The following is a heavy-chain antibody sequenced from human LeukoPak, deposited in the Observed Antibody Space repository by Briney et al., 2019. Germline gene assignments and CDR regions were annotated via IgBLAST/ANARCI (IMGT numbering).Heavy chain of an antibody. V-gene: IGHV4-34*01. CDR3: ARLPGYYDFWSGYYFG. J-gene: IGHJ4*02. CDR1: GGSFSGYY. D-gene: IGHD3-3*01. CDR2: INHSGST. Sequence: SETLSFTCAVYGGSFSGYYWSWIRQPPGKGLEWIGEINHSGSTNYNPSLKSRVTISVDTSKNQFSLKLSSVTAADTAVYYCARLPGYYDFWSGYYFGGGQGTLVTVSS.